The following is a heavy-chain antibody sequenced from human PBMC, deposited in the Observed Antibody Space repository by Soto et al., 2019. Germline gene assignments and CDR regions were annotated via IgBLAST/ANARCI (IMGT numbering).Heavy chain of an antibody. CDR3: AKDQGYDFWSGYYGPPPEDYYYYYGMDV. Sequence: QAVGSLRLSCAASGFTFSSYAMSWVRQAPGKGLEWVSAISGSGGSTYYADSVKGRFTISRDNSKNTLYLQMNSLRAEDTAVYYCAKDQGYDFWSGYYGPPPEDYYYYYGMDVWGQGTTVTVPS. D-gene: IGHD3-3*01. V-gene: IGHV3-23*01. J-gene: IGHJ6*02. CDR1: GFTFSSYA. CDR2: ISGSGGST.